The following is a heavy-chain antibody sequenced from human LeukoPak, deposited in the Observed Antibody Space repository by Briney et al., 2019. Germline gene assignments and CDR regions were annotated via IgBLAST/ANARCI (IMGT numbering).Heavy chain of an antibody. CDR1: GGTFSSYA. D-gene: IGHD2-2*01. V-gene: IGHV1-69*05. CDR3: AGAGCSSTSCLHYYYYYMDV. CDR2: IIPIFGTA. J-gene: IGHJ6*03. Sequence: ASVKVSCKASGGTFSSYAISWVRQAPGQGREWMGGIIPIFGTANYAQKFQGRVTITTDESTSTAYMELSSLRSEDTAVYYCAGAGCSSTSCLHYYYYYMDVWGKGTTVTVSS.